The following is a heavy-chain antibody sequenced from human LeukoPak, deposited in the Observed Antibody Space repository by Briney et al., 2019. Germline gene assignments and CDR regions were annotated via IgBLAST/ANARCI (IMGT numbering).Heavy chain of an antibody. D-gene: IGHD1-1*01. J-gene: IGHJ3*02. V-gene: IGHV4-59*08. Sequence: PSETLSLTCTVSGGSIGSYYWSWIRQPPGKGLEWIGYIYYSGSTNYNPSLKSRVTISVDTSKNQFSLKLSSVTAADTAVYYCARHWSDAFDIWGQGTMVTVSS. CDR3: ARHWSDAFDI. CDR1: GGSIGSYY. CDR2: IYYSGST.